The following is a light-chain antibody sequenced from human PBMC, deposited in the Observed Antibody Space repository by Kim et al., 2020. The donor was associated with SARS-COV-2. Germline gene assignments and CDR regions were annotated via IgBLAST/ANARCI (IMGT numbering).Light chain of an antibody. CDR3: LQDYSYPFT. J-gene: IGKJ3*01. Sequence: GDRVTITCRASQDIRNELGWYQQKPGKAPKLLIYAASSSQSGVPSRFSGSGSGTDFTLTITSLQPEDSATYYCLQDYSYPFTFGPGTKVDIK. V-gene: IGKV1-6*01. CDR2: AAS. CDR1: QDIRNE.